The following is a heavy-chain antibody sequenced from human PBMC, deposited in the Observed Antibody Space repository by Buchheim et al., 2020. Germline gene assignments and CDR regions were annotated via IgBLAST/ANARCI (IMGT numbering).Heavy chain of an antibody. D-gene: IGHD2-2*01. Sequence: QVQLQQWGAGLLKPSETLSLTCAVYGGSFSGYYWSWIRQPPGKGLEWIGEINHSGSTNYNPSLKSRVTISVDTSKNQFSLKLSSVTAADTAVYYCARVKGCSSTSCYAYYYYYMDVWGKGTT. V-gene: IGHV4-34*01. J-gene: IGHJ6*03. CDR1: GGSFSGYY. CDR2: INHSGST. CDR3: ARVKGCSSTSCYAYYYYYMDV.